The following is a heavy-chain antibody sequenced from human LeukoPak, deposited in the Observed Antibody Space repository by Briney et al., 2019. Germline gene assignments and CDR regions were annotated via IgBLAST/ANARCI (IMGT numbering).Heavy chain of an antibody. J-gene: IGHJ5*02. D-gene: IGHD2-2*01. V-gene: IGHV3-23*01. CDR2: ISGSGSTI. CDR3: ARDPCSVSCLSAHWFDP. Sequence: PGGSLRLSCAASGFTFSSYAMSWVRQAPGKGLEWVSAISGSGSTIYYADSVKGRFTISRDNAKNSLYLQMNSLRAEDAAVYYCARDPCSVSCLSAHWFDPWGQGTLVTVSS. CDR1: GFTFSSYA.